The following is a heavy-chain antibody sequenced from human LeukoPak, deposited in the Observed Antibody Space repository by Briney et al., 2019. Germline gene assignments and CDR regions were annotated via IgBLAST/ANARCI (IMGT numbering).Heavy chain of an antibody. D-gene: IGHD6-19*01. J-gene: IGHJ1*01. CDR1: GGSISSSSYY. CDR2: IYTSGST. Sequence: SETLSLTCTVSGGSISSSSYYWGWIRQPPGKGLEWIGSIYTSGSTNYNPSLKSRVTISVDKSKNQFSLKLSSVTAADTAVYYCASGLGSSGWYGEYFQHWGQGTLVTVSS. V-gene: IGHV4-39*07. CDR3: ASGLGSSGWYGEYFQH.